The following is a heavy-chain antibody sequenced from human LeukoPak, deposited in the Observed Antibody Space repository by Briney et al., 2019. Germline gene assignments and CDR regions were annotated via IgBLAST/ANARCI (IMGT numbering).Heavy chain of an antibody. D-gene: IGHD3-16*02. V-gene: IGHV4-59*01. CDR2: IYYNGST. CDR3: ARENDYVWGSYRRYFDY. J-gene: IGHJ4*02. CDR1: GGSISSYY. Sequence: SETLSLTCTVSGGSISSYYWSWIRQPPGKGLEWIGYIYYNGSTNYNPSLKSRVTISVDTSENQFSLKLSSVTAPDTAVYYCARENDYVWGSYRRYFDYWGQGSLVTVSS.